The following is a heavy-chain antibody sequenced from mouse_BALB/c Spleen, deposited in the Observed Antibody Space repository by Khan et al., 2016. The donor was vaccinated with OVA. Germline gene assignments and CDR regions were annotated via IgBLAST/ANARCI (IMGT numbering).Heavy chain of an antibody. J-gene: IGHJ2*01. CDR3: ATLYVSGSRVYVDY. CDR2: ISSGGNYT. Sequence: EVELVESGGDLVKPGGSLKLSCAASGFTFSSYGMSWVRQTPDKRLEWVATISSGGNYTYYPDSVKGRFTISRGNAKNTMYLQMSSLKTEDTAMYFCATLYVSGSRVYVDYGVQGTTLTVSS. CDR1: GFTFSSYG. D-gene: IGHD1-1*01. V-gene: IGHV5-6*01.